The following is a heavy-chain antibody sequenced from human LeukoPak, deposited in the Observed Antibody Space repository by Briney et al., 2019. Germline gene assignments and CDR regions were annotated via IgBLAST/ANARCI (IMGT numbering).Heavy chain of an antibody. Sequence: TSETLSLTCTVSGGSISSYYWSWIRQPPGKGLEWIGYIYYSGSTNYNPSLKSRVTISVDTSKNQFSLKLSSVTAADTAVYYCAREVGGGSCYQDYWGQGTLVTVSS. D-gene: IGHD2-15*01. CDR1: GGSISSYY. CDR3: AREVGGGSCYQDY. J-gene: IGHJ4*02. V-gene: IGHV4-59*12. CDR2: IYYSGST.